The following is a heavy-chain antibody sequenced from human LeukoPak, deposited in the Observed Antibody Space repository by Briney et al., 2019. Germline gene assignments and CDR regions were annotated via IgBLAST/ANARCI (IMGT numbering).Heavy chain of an antibody. CDR2: IRGSGYYA. CDR1: GFTVSNSY. V-gene: IGHV3-23*01. CDR3: AKCAKTPEGGSGWCNRFDA. J-gene: IGHJ5*02. D-gene: IGHD6-19*01. Sequence: PGGSLRLSCAASGFTVSNSYMSWVRQAPGKGLEWVSSIRGSGYYAEYTDSVKGRFPISRANSRTTLFLQLNSLRADDTALYYCAKCAKTPEGGSGWCNRFDAWGQGTLVTVSS.